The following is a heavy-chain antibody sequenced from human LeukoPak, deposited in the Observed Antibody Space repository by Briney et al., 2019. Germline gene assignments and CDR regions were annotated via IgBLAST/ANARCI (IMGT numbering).Heavy chain of an antibody. CDR3: ATSWRLLRHVDY. CDR2: FDPEDGET. D-gene: IGHD3-22*01. V-gene: IGHV1-24*01. CDR1: GYTLTELS. J-gene: IGHJ4*02. Sequence: ASVKVSCMVSGYTLTELSMHWVRQAPGKGLEWMGGFDPEDGETIYAQKFQGRVTMTEDTSTDTAYMELSSLRSEDTAVYYCATSWRLLRHVDYWGQGTLVTASS.